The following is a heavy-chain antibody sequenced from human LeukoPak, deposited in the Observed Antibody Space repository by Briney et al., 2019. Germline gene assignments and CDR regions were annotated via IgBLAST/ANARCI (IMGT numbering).Heavy chain of an antibody. J-gene: IGHJ6*02. CDR3: ARDQGIAAAGDYYYYGMDV. CDR2: INPNSGGT. CDR1: GYTFTGYY. V-gene: IGHV1-2*04. D-gene: IGHD6-13*01. Sequence: ASVKVSCKASGYTFTGYYMHWVRQAPEQGLEWMGWINPNSGGTNYAQKFQGWVTMTRDTSISTAYMELSRLRSDDTAVYYYARDQGIAAAGDYYYYGMDVWGQGTTVTVSS.